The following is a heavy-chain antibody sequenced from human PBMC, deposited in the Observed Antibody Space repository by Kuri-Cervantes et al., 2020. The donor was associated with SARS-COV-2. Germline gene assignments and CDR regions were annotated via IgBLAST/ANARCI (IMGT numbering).Heavy chain of an antibody. D-gene: IGHD3-22*01. CDR2: ISSSSSYT. J-gene: IGHJ4*02. Sequence: GESLKISCAASGFTFSDYYMSWIRQAPGKGLEWVSYISSSSSYTNYADSVKGRFTISRDNAKNSLYLQMNSLRDEDTAVYYCARDGGGYYDSSGYYGQLGFDYWGQGTLVTVSS. V-gene: IGHV3-11*06. CDR3: ARDGGGYYDSSGYYGQLGFDY. CDR1: GFTFSDYY.